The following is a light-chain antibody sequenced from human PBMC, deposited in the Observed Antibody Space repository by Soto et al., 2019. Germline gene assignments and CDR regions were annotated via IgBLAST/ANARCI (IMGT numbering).Light chain of an antibody. CDR2: GAS. CDR3: KQYNEWPPFT. J-gene: IGKJ5*01. V-gene: IGKV3-15*01. Sequence: EIVMTQSPATLSVSPGETATLSCRASQSVSNNVAWYQQKPGQAPRLLILGASTRATGIPARFSGSGSGTEFTLSISSPQSEDFAVYYCKQYNEWPPFTFCQGTRLEIK. CDR1: QSVSNN.